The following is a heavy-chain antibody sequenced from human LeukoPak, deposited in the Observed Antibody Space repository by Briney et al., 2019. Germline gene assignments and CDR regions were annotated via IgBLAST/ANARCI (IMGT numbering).Heavy chain of an antibody. J-gene: IGHJ6*02. D-gene: IGHD2-15*01. CDR1: GFTFSSYG. V-gene: IGHV3-30*18. Sequence: GGSLRLSCAASGFTFSSYGMHWVRQAPGKGLEWVAVISYDGSNKYYADSVKGRFTISRDNSKNTLYLQMNSLRAEDTAVYYCAKSPYCSGGSCYFYYYYGMDVWGQGTTVTVSS. CDR2: ISYDGSNK. CDR3: AKSPYCSGGSCYFYYYYGMDV.